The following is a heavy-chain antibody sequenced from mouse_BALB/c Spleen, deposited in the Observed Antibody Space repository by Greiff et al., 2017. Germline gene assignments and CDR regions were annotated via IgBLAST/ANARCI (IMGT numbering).Heavy chain of an antibody. CDR3: TRRRIYYCYDDGYYFDY. D-gene: IGHD2-2*01. V-gene: IGHV1S127*01. J-gene: IGHJ2*01. CDR1: GYTFTSYW. Sequence: QVQLQQPGAELVKPGASVKMSCKASGYTFTSYWMHWVKQRPGQGLEWIGVIDPSDSYTSYNQKFKGKATLTVDTSSSTAYMQLSSLTSEDSAVYYCTRRRIYYCYDDGYYFDYWGQGTTLTVSS. CDR2: IDPSDSYT.